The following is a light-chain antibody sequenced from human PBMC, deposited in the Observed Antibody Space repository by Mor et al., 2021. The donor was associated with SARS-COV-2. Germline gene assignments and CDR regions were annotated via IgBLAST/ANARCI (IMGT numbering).Light chain of an antibody. CDR3: SSYTSSSTFVV. J-gene: IGLJ2*01. Sequence: MIYQVSYRPSGVSNRFSGSKSGNTASLTISGLQAEDEADFYCSSYTSSSTFVVFGGGTKLTVL. CDR2: QVS. V-gene: IGLV2-14*01.